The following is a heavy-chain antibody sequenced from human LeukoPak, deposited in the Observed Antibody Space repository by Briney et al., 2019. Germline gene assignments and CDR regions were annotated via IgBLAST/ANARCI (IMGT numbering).Heavy chain of an antibody. Sequence: GGSLRLSCAASGFTFSNYWMHWVRQGPGKGLVCVSRINGDGSITAYADSVKGRFTISRDSATNTLYLQMNSLRPGDTGVYYCARRGPETVATIDYWGQGTPVTVSS. V-gene: IGHV3-74*01. D-gene: IGHD5-12*01. CDR2: INGDGSIT. CDR3: ARRGPETVATIDY. J-gene: IGHJ4*02. CDR1: GFTFSNYW.